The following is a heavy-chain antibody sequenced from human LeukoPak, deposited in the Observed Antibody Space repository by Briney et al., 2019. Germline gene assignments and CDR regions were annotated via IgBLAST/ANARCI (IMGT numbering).Heavy chain of an antibody. J-gene: IGHJ4*02. D-gene: IGHD3-16*02. Sequence: PSETLSLTCSVSGYSITTGYYWGWIRQPPGKGLHWIGSIFHSGTTYYNPSLKSRVSISVDTSKNQFSLKLSSVTAADTAVYYCARRRYDYVWGSYRSNHFDYWGQGTLVTVSS. CDR3: ARRRYDYVWGSYRSNHFDY. CDR2: IFHSGTT. CDR1: GYSITTGYY. V-gene: IGHV4-38-2*02.